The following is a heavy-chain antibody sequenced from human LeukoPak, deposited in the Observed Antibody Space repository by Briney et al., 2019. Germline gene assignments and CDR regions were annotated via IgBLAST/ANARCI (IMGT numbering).Heavy chain of an antibody. V-gene: IGHV3-21*01. Sequence: PGGSLRLSCAASGFTFSSYSMNWVRQAPGKGLEWVSFISTSSSYIHNADSVKGRFIISRDNAENSLYLQMNSLRAEDTAVYYCARAAIAAARIYYCMDVWGKGTTVTVSS. CDR3: ARAAIAAARIYYCMDV. J-gene: IGHJ6*03. CDR1: GFTFSSYS. CDR2: ISTSSSYI. D-gene: IGHD6-13*01.